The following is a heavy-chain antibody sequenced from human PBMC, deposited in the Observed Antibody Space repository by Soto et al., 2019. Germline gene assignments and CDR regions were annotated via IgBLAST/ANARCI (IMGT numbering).Heavy chain of an antibody. Sequence: GESLKLSCKGSGYSFTSYWIGWVRQMPGKGLEWMGIIYPGDSDTRYSPSFQGQVTISADKSISTAYLQWSSLKASDTAMYYCARWGSSGEDSYYLFDSWGQGTLVTVSS. V-gene: IGHV5-51*01. CDR3: ARWGSSGEDSYYLFDS. J-gene: IGHJ4*02. CDR2: IYPGDSDT. CDR1: GYSFTSYW. D-gene: IGHD5-12*01.